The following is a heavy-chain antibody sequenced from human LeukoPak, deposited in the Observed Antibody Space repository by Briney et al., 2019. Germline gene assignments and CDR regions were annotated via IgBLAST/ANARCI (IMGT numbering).Heavy chain of an antibody. J-gene: IGHJ4*02. CDR1: GYTFTSYG. CDR2: ISAYNGNT. V-gene: IGHV1-18*01. CDR3: AREVDYDFWSGYSY. D-gene: IGHD3-3*01. Sequence: ASVKVSCKASGYTFTSYGISWVRQATGQGLEWMGWISAYNGNTNYAQKLQGRVTMTTDTSTSTAYMELRSLRSDDTAVYYCAREVDYDFWSGYSYWGQGTLVTVSS.